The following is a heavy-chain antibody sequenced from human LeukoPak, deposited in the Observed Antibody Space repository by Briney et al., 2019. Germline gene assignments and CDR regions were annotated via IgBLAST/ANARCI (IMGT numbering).Heavy chain of an antibody. CDR1: GYTFTGYY. D-gene: IGHD3-10*01. Sequence: ASVKVSCKASGYTFTGYYMHWVRQAPGQGLEWMGWINPNSGGTNYAQKFQGRVTMTRDTSISTAYMELSRLRSDDTAVYYCARVHYGSENRYYYMDVWGKGTTVTISS. J-gene: IGHJ6*03. CDR3: ARVHYGSENRYYYMDV. V-gene: IGHV1-2*02. CDR2: INPNSGGT.